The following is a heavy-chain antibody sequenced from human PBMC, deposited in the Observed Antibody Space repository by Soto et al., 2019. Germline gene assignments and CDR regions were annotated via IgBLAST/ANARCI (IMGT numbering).Heavy chain of an antibody. D-gene: IGHD2-2*01. Sequence: GGSLRLSCAASGFTFRSYAMSWVRQTPGKGLEWVSTISSSGGSTYYADSVKGRFTISRDNFKSTLYLQMNSLRDEDTAVYYCAKDYCSSASCWDGFHFYMDVWGKGTTVTVSS. CDR3: AKDYCSSASCWDGFHFYMDV. J-gene: IGHJ6*03. V-gene: IGHV3-23*01. CDR2: ISSSGGST. CDR1: GFTFRSYA.